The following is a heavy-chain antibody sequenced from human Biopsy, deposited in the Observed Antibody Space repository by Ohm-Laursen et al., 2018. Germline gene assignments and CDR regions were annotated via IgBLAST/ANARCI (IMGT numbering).Heavy chain of an antibody. J-gene: IGHJ4*02. CDR1: GFTLSYYS. CDR3: ARDQRGPSLLEAKLTPNYFDY. V-gene: IGHV3-21*01. CDR2: IRSGGDYM. Sequence: GSLRLSCAASGFTLSYYSMTWVRQAPGKGLEWVSSIRSGGDYMFYADSVKGRFTISRDNAKNSLYLQMNSLGAEDTAVYYCARDQRGPSLLEAKLTPNYFDYWGRGSLVTVSS. D-gene: IGHD1-1*01.